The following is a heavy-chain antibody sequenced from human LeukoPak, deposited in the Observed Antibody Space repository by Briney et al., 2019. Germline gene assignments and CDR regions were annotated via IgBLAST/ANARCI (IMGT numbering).Heavy chain of an antibody. J-gene: IGHJ4*02. D-gene: IGHD4-17*01. CDR1: GASVSSGSYY. V-gene: IGHV4-61*01. Sequence: SETLSLTCTVSGASVSSGSYYWSWIRQPPGKGLEWIGYIYYSGSTNYNPSLKSRVTISVDTSKNQFSLKLSSVTAADTAVYYCARDVRQTYGDSCFDYWGQGTLVTVSS. CDR2: IYYSGST. CDR3: ARDVRQTYGDSCFDY.